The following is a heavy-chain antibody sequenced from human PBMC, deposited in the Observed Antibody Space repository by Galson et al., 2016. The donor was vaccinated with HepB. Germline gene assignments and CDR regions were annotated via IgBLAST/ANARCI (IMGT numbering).Heavy chain of an antibody. V-gene: IGHV5-51*01. CDR2: IYPGDSET. CDR3: ARLGFFCGADCYYYCSMDV. Sequence: QSGAEVKKPGESLKISCKGSGYSFTRYWIGWVRQMPGKGLEWMGIIYPGDSETRYSPSFEGQVTISADKSISTAYLQWSSLKAADTAMYYCARLGFFCGADCYYYCSMDVWGQGTTVTVSS. CDR1: GYSFTRYW. D-gene: IGHD2-21*02. J-gene: IGHJ6*02.